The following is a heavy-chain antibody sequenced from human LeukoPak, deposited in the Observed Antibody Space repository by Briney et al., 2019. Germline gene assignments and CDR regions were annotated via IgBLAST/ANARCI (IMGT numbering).Heavy chain of an antibody. D-gene: IGHD3-10*01. Sequence: GGSLRLSCAASGFTVSSNYMNWVRQAPGKGLEWVSIIYSGGSTYYADSVKGRFTISRDNSKNTLYLQMKPEDTAVYYCARDLVGRPGAFGYWGPGTLVTVSS. CDR2: IYSGGST. V-gene: IGHV3-66*02. CDR3: ARDLVGRPGAFGY. J-gene: IGHJ4*02. CDR1: GFTVSSNY.